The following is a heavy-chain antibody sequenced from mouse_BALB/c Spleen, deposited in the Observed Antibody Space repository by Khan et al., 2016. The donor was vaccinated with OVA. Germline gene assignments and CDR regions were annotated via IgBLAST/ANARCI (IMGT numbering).Heavy chain of an antibody. Sequence: QIQLVQSGPELKKPGETVKISCKASGYTFKNHGMNWVKQAPGKGLKWMGWINTYTGEPTYVEDFKGRFASSFETSSSTAYLQINNLKNEDTAKYFCARPSVFSYVMVYWGQGTSVTVSS. V-gene: IGHV9-3-1*01. J-gene: IGHJ4*01. CDR3: ARPSVFSYVMVY. CDR1: GYTFKNHG. CDR2: INTYTGEP.